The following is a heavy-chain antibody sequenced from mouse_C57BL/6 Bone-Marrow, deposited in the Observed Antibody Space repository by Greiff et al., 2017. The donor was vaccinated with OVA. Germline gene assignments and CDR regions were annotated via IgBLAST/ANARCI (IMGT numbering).Heavy chain of an antibody. J-gene: IGHJ3*01. CDR2: FYPGSGSI. CDR3: ARHEVPLYYGNYVFAY. Sequence: VKLQESGAELVKPGASVKLSCKASGYTFTEYTIHWVKQRSGQGLEWIGWFYPGSGSIKYNEKFKDKATLTADKSSSTVYMELNRLTSEDSAVYFCARHEVPLYYGNYVFAYWGQGTLVTVSA. D-gene: IGHD2-1*01. V-gene: IGHV1-62-2*01. CDR1: GYTFTEYT.